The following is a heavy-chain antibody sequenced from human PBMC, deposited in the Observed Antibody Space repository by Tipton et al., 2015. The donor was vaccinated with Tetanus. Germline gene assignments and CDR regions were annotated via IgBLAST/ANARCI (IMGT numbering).Heavy chain of an antibody. CDR1: GYSFTSHW. D-gene: IGHD6-6*01. Sequence: MQLVQSGADVKKPGESLKISCKASGYSFTSHWIGWVRQMPGKGLEWMGMIFPDDSDTSYSPSFQGHVTFSVDKSTSTVYLQWSSLKAPDTAMYFCARMYSTSSPFDHWGQGTLVAVSS. J-gene: IGHJ4*02. CDR3: ARMYSTSSPFDH. V-gene: IGHV5-51*01. CDR2: IFPDDSDT.